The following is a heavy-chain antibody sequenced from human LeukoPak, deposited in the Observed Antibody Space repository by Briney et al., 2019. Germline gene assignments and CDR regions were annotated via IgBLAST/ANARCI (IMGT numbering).Heavy chain of an antibody. CDR1: VGSISSYY. CDR3: ARSGGYDILTGFWYYFDY. J-gene: IGHJ4*02. Sequence: SETLSLTCTVPVGSISSYYWSWIRQPPGKGGEWMWYFYYSGSTNYNRSLKSRVTISVDTSKNQFSLKLSSVTAADTAVYYCARSGGYDILTGFWYYFDYWGQGTLVTVSS. V-gene: IGHV4-59*01. CDR2: FYYSGST. D-gene: IGHD3-9*01.